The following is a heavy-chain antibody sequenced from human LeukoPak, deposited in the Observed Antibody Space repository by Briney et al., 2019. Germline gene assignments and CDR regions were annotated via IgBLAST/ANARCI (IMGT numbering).Heavy chain of an antibody. J-gene: IGHJ4*02. CDR3: ARDPTNTSGRYAYFDY. CDR1: GYTFSGNG. D-gene: IGHD6-19*01. V-gene: IGHV1-18*01. CDR2: ISPFNGET. Sequence: ASVKVSCKTSGYTFSGNGITWVRQAPGQGLEWMGWISPFNGETKYAQKLQGRVAMTTDPSTSTAYMELRSLRSDDTAVYYCARDPTNTSGRYAYFDYWGQGTLVTVSS.